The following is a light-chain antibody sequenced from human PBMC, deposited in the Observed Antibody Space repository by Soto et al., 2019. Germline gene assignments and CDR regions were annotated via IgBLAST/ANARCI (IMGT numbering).Light chain of an antibody. Sequence: EIVLTQSPATLSFSPWERTTLSCRASQSVSIYLAWYQQKPGQAPRLLIYDASNRATGIPAKFSGSGSGTDFTLTISSLEPEDSAVYYCQQRSNSPPWITFGQGTRLEIK. CDR3: QQRSNSPPWIT. V-gene: IGKV3-11*01. J-gene: IGKJ5*01. CDR2: DAS. CDR1: QSVSIY.